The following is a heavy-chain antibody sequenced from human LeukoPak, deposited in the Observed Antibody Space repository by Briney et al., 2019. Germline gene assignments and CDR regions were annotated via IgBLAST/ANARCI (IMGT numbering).Heavy chain of an antibody. J-gene: IGHJ3*01. CDR1: AASLTTYF. V-gene: IGHV3-74*01. CDR2: INPDGSTI. CDR3: TRRLRGTHNAFDL. Sequence: PGGSLRLSCAASAASLTTYFMDCVRQAPGKGLIWVSRINPDGSTIYYADSVKGRFTISRDTVGSSLYLEMNRLSVEETALYYCTRRLRGTHNAFDLWGQGTLVTVSS.